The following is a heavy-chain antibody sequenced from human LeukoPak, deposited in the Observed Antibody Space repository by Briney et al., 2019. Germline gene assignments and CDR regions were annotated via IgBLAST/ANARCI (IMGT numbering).Heavy chain of an antibody. CDR2: INPNSGGT. Sequence: GASVKVSCKASGCTFTGYYIHWVRQAPGQGLEWMGWINPNSGGTNYAQKFQGRVTMTRDTSISTAYMELSRLISDDTAVYYCARDWPIYSTSRDAFDIWGQGTLVTVSS. J-gene: IGHJ3*02. D-gene: IGHD6-13*01. CDR3: ARDWPIYSTSRDAFDI. CDR1: GCTFTGYY. V-gene: IGHV1-2*02.